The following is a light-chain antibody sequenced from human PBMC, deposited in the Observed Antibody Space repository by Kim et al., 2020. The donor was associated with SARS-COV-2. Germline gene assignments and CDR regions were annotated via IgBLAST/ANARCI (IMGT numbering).Light chain of an antibody. V-gene: IGKV1-5*03. J-gene: IGKJ2*03. CDR2: KAS. CDR1: QDISTW. Sequence: LSASVGDSVTITCRASQDISTWLAWYQQKPGKAPKLLISKASRLESGVPSRFSGSGSETEFTLTITSLQPDDFATYYCQQFNEYYSFGPGTKLEI. CDR3: QQFNEYYS.